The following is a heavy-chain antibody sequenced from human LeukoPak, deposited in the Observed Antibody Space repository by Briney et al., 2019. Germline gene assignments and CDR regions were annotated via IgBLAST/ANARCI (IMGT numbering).Heavy chain of an antibody. CDR1: GGSISSSIYY. J-gene: IGHJ5*02. D-gene: IGHD1-26*01. V-gene: IGHV4-39*07. CDR3: ATVGTNNWFDP. CDR2: IYYSGST. Sequence: SETLSLTCTVSGGSISSSIYYWGWIRQPPGKGLEWIGSIYYSGSTYYNPSLKSRVTISVDSSKNQFSLKLSSVTAADTAVYYCATVGTNNWFDPWGQGTLVTVSS.